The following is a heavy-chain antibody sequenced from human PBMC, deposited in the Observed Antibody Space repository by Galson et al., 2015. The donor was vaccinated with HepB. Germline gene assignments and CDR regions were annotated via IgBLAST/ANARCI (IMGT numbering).Heavy chain of an antibody. CDR3: ARDGEDGYLDYYFDY. Sequence: QVQLQESGPGLVKPSQTLSLTCTVSGGSISSGSYYWSWIRQPARKGLEWIGSIYYSGSTYYNPSLKSRVTISVDTSKNQFSLKLSSVTAADTAVYYCARDGEDGYLDYYFDYWGQGTLVTVSS. D-gene: IGHD5-24*01. CDR2: IYYSGST. CDR1: GGSISSGSYY. J-gene: IGHJ4*02. V-gene: IGHV4-39*02.